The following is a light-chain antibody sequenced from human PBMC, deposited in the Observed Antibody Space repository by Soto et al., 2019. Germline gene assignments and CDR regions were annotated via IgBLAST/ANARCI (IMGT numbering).Light chain of an antibody. CDR2: EVS. V-gene: IGLV2-14*01. J-gene: IGLJ1*01. Sequence: QSALTQPASVSGSPGQSITISCIGTSSDVGAYKYVSWYQQYPGKAPKLMIYEVSNRPSGVSNRFSGAKSGNTASLTISGLKAEDEADYYCSSFTTTTTQYVFGTGTKLTVL. CDR1: SSDVGAYKY. CDR3: SSFTTTTTQYV.